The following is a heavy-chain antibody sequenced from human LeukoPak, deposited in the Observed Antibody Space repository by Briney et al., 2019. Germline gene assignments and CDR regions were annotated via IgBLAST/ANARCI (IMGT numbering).Heavy chain of an antibody. V-gene: IGHV1-8*01. D-gene: IGHD6-19*01. CDR3: ARAGHRSGWYGRYYFDY. Sequence: VASVKVSCKASGYTFTSYDINWVRQATGQGLEWMGWMNPNSGNTGYAQKFQGRVTMTRNTSISTAYMELSSLRSEDTAVYYCARAGHRSGWYGRYYFDYWGKGTLVTVSS. J-gene: IGHJ4*02. CDR2: MNPNSGNT. CDR1: GYTFTSYD.